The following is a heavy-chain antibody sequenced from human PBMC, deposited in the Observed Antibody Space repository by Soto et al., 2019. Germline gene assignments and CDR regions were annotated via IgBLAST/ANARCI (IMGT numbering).Heavy chain of an antibody. Sequence: PGGSLRLSCAASGFTFSSYGMHWVRQAPGKWLEWVAVIWYDGSNKYYADSVKGRFTISRDNSKNTLYLQMNSLRAEDTAVYYCARDIGYCSSTSCYPGNYYYYYGMDVWGQGXTVTVYS. CDR1: GFTFSSYG. V-gene: IGHV3-33*01. CDR2: IWYDGSNK. J-gene: IGHJ6*02. D-gene: IGHD2-2*01. CDR3: ARDIGYCSSTSCYPGNYYYYYGMDV.